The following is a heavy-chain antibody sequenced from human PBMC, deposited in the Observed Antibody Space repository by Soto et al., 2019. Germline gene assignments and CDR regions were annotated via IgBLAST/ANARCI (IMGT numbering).Heavy chain of an antibody. CDR1: GFTFSAYY. CDR3: ARALVLGVGALSQ. V-gene: IGHV3-11*01. CDR2: ISDSGSLT. D-gene: IGHD1-26*01. J-gene: IGHJ4*02. Sequence: QVQLVESGGGLVKPEGSLRLSCAASGFTFSAYYMSWLRQAPGKGLEWVSYISDSGSLTHYGDSVKGRFTISRDNAKASLYLKMDSLRAEDTTIYYCARALVLGVGALSQWGQGTLVTVSS.